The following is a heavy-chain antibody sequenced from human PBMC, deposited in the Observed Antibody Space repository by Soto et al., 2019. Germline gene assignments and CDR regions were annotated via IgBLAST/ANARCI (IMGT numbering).Heavy chain of an antibody. CDR3: ARVERGTATTVVDAFDI. CDR1: GGFVSSGSYY. Sequence: QVQLQQWGAGLLKPSETLSLTCAVYGGFVSSGSYYRSWIRQPPGKGLEWLGEMSHSGGTHFNPSLQRRVTIAVDTSKNQFSLKMSSVTAADTALYYCARVERGTATTVVDAFDIWGPGTMVTVSS. D-gene: IGHD1-1*01. CDR2: MSHSGGT. V-gene: IGHV4-34*01. J-gene: IGHJ3*02.